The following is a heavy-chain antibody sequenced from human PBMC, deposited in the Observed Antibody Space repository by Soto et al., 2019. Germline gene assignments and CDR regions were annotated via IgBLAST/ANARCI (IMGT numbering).Heavy chain of an antibody. CDR3: ARDQTDSGGYSDS. D-gene: IGHD2-15*01. CDR1: GFPFSSYG. Sequence: QVQLVESGGGVVQPGGSLRLSCEASGFPFSSYGIHWVRQAPGKGLEWLAIIWNDGSNEYYADPVKGRFTISRDNSKNTVYLQVSNLRAEDTAVYFCARDQTDSGGYSDSWGQGTLVTVSS. CDR2: IWNDGSNE. J-gene: IGHJ4*02. V-gene: IGHV3-33*01.